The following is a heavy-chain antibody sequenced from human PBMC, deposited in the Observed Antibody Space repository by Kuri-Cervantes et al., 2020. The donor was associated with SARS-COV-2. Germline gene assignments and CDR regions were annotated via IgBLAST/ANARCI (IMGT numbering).Heavy chain of an antibody. Sequence: ASVQVTSKSSGCSFIGYYMHWVGQAPAQGLEWMGWINTNTGNSTYAQGFTGRFVFSLDTSVSTAYLQIISLKAEDTAVYYCARDRGLSTIFGVFIIGGGAFDSWGQGTMVTVSS. CDR2: INTNTGNS. J-gene: IGHJ3*02. CDR3: ARDRGLSTIFGVFIIGGGAFDS. V-gene: IGHV7-4-1*02. D-gene: IGHD3-3*01. CDR1: GCSFIGYY.